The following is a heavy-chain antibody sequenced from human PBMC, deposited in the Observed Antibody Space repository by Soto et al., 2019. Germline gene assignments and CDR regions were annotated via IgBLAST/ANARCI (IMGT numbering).Heavy chain of an antibody. J-gene: IGHJ6*02. CDR2: IIPIFGTA. D-gene: IGHD3-9*01. CDR3: ASSGRLVSDYYYYGMDV. Sequence: QVQLVQSGAEVKKPGASVKVSCKASGGTFSSYAISWVRQAPGQGLEWMGGIIPIFGTANYAQKFQGRVTITADKSTRTAYMELSSLSSEDTAVYYCASSGRLVSDYYYYGMDVWGQGPTVTVSS. V-gene: IGHV1-69*06. CDR1: GGTFSSYA.